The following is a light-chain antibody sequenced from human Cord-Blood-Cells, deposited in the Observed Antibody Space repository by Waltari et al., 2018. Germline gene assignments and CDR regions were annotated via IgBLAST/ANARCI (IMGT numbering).Light chain of an antibody. V-gene: IGLV2-14*01. CDR3: SSYTSSSTWV. J-gene: IGLJ3*02. CDR2: DVS. Sequence: QSALTQPASVSGSPGQSITISCTGTSSDVGGYNYVSWYQQHPGKAPKLMIYDVSNRPSGVSNRCSGSRSGNTASLTISALQAEDEADYYCSSYTSSSTWVFGGGTKLTVL. CDR1: SSDVGGYNY.